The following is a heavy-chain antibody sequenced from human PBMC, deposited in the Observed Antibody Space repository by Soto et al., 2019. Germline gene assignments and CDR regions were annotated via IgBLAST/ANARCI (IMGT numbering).Heavy chain of an antibody. CDR3: ATRWAYCGGDCSDY. CDR2: IYHSGST. Sequence: QVQLQESGPGLVKPSGTLSLTCAVSGGSISSSNWWSWVRQPPGKGLEWIGEIYHSGSTNYNPSLQSRVTISVDKSKNQFSLKLSSVTAADTAVYYCATRWAYCGGDCSDYWGQGTLVTVSS. D-gene: IGHD2-21*01. J-gene: IGHJ4*02. CDR1: GGSISSSNW. V-gene: IGHV4-4*02.